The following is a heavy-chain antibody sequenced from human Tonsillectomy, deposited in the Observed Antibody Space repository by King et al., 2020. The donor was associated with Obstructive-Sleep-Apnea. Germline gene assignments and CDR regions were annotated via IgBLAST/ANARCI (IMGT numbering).Heavy chain of an antibody. CDR2: INHSGST. CDR1: GGSFSDFY. Sequence: VQLQQWGAGLLKPSETLSLTCAVYGGSFSDFYGSWIRQPPGKGLEWIGEINHSGSTNYNPSLKSRVTISVDTSKIPFSLKLSSVTAADTAAYYCARLMAAAGTNYYYDMDVWGQGTTVTVSS. CDR3: ARLMAAAGTNYYYDMDV. J-gene: IGHJ6*02. D-gene: IGHD6-13*01. V-gene: IGHV4-34*01.